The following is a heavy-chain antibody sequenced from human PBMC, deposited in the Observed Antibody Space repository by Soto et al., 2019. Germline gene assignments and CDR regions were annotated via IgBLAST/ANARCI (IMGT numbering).Heavy chain of an antibody. J-gene: IGHJ4*02. CDR3: TRDWDS. CDR1: GFIFRNHW. Sequence: ELQLVEFGGGLVQPGGSQRLSCAVSGFIFRNHWMAWARQTPGKGLEWVALIKQDGSETYYMDSVRGRFTISRDNAKNSLYLQMNSLRADDTAVYYCTRDWDSWGQGTLVTVSS. V-gene: IGHV3-7*01. CDR2: IKQDGSET.